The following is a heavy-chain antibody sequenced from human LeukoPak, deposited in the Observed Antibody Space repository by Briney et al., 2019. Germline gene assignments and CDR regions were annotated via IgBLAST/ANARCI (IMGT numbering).Heavy chain of an antibody. CDR1: GYTFTSYA. Sequence: ASAKVSCKASGYTFTSYAMHWVRQAPGQRLEWMGWINAGNGNTKYSQKFQGRVTITRDTSASTAYMELSSLRSEDTAVYYCARDGRRWQANNAFDIWGQGTMVTVSS. V-gene: IGHV1-3*01. CDR3: ARDGRRWQANNAFDI. J-gene: IGHJ3*02. D-gene: IGHD1-26*01. CDR2: INAGNGNT.